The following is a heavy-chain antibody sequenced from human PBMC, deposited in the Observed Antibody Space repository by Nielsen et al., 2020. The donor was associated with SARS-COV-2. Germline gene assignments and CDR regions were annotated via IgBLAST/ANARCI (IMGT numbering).Heavy chain of an antibody. Sequence: GESLKISCAASGFTFSSYAMSWVRQAPGKGLEWVSAISGSGGSTYYADSVKGRFTISRDNSKNTLYLQMNSLRAEDTAVYYCAKDRDGDYVRWFDPWGQGTLVTVS. CDR2: ISGSGGST. J-gene: IGHJ5*02. CDR1: GFTFSSYA. V-gene: IGHV3-23*01. CDR3: AKDRDGDYVRWFDP. D-gene: IGHD4-17*01.